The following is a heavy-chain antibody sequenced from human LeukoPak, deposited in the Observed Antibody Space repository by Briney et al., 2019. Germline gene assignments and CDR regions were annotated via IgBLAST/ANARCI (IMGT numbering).Heavy chain of an antibody. CDR2: INHNGEAI. D-gene: IGHD4-11*01. Sequence: GGSLRLSCEASGFPFSSYVMSWVRQAPGKGLEWISYINHNGEAIYYPDFVKGRFTISRDNSKNTLYLQMNSLRAEDTAVYYCAKSFSTVTTNYFDYWGQGTLVTVSS. J-gene: IGHJ4*02. CDR3: AKSFSTVTTNYFDY. V-gene: IGHV3-23*01. CDR1: GFPFSSYV.